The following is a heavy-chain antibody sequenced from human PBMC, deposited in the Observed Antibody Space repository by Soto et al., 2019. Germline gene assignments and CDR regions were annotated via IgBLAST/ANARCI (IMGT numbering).Heavy chain of an antibody. D-gene: IGHD3-22*01. Sequence: EVQLLESGGGLVQPGGSLRLSCAASGFTFGSYAMSWVRQAPGKGLEWVSAISGSGGSTYYADSVKGRFTISRDNSKNTLYLQMNNLRAEDTAVYYCAKVLTYYYDSSGYYFAAFDIWGQGTMVTVSS. CDR2: ISGSGGST. CDR3: AKVLTYYYDSSGYYFAAFDI. J-gene: IGHJ3*02. CDR1: GFTFGSYA. V-gene: IGHV3-23*01.